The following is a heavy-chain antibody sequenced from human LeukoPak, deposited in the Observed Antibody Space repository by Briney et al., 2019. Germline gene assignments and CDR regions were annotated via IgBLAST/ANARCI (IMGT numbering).Heavy chain of an antibody. J-gene: IGHJ4*02. Sequence: SETLSLTCTVSGGSISSYYWSWIRQPPGKGLEWIGCIYYSGSTNYNPSLKSRITISVDTSKNQFSLKLRSVTAADTAVYYCASEDAGTYYHWGQGTLVTVSS. CDR2: IYYSGST. V-gene: IGHV4-59*01. CDR3: ASEDAGTYYH. D-gene: IGHD3-10*01. CDR1: GGSISSYY.